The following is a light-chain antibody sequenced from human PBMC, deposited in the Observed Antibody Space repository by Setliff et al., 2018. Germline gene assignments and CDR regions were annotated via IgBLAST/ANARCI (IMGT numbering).Light chain of an antibody. CDR3: SSYTGSNNLGV. J-gene: IGLJ1*01. CDR1: SSDVGRYNY. Sequence: QSALAQPRSVSGSPGQSVTISCSGTSSDVGRYNYVSWYQQHPGKPPKLMIYEVTRRPSGVPDRFSGSKSGNTASLSVSGLQVEDEADYYCSSYTGSNNLGVFGTGTKVTVL. V-gene: IGLV2-8*01. CDR2: EVT.